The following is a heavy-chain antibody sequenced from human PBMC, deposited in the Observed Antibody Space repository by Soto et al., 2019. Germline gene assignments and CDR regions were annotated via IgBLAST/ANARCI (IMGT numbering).Heavy chain of an antibody. CDR3: ARTATAFGYFDL. Sequence: QVQLVQSGAEVKKPGDSVKVSCKASGYPFTRYGISWVRQAPGQGLEWMGWISTYNGNTKYAQKLQGRVTMTTDTSTSTAYMELRSLTSDDTTVFYCARTATAFGYFDLWGRGTLITVSS. J-gene: IGHJ2*01. V-gene: IGHV1-18*01. CDR2: ISTYNGNT. CDR1: GYPFTRYG. D-gene: IGHD5-18*01.